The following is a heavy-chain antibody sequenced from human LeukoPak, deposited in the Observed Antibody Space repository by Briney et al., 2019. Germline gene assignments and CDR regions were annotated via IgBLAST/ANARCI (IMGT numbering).Heavy chain of an antibody. Sequence: SETLSLTCTVSGGSISSGGYYWSWIRQPPGKGLEWIGYIYHSGSTYYNPSLKSRVTISVDRSKNQFSLKLSSVTAADTAVYYCARVPNLIAAHAPFDYWGQGTLVTVSS. D-gene: IGHD6-6*01. CDR2: IYHSGST. V-gene: IGHV4-30-2*01. J-gene: IGHJ4*02. CDR1: GGSISSGGYY. CDR3: ARVPNLIAAHAPFDY.